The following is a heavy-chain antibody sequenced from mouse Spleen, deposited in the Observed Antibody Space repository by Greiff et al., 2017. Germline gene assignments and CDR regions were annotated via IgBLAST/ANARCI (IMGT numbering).Heavy chain of an antibody. V-gene: IGHV1S137*01. D-gene: IGHD5-5*01. CDR2: ISTYYGDA. CDR1: GYTFTDYA. Sequence: LVESGAELVRPGVSVKISCKGSGYTFTDYAMHWVKQSHAKSLEWIGVISTYYGDASYNQKFKGKATMTVDKSSSTAYMELARLTSEDSAIYYCARWTTSFDYWGQGTTLTVSS. CDR3: ARWTTSFDY. J-gene: IGHJ2*01.